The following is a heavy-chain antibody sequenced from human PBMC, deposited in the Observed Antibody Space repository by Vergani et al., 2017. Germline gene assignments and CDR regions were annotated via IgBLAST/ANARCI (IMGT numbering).Heavy chain of an antibody. J-gene: IGHJ4*02. CDR2: INSDGSST. CDR1: GFTFSSYW. D-gene: IGHD3-10*01. CDR3: ARDYLDFSGSGSPYYFDH. Sequence: EVQLVESGGGLVQPGGSLRLSCAASGFTFSSYWMHWVRQAPGKGLVLVSRINSDGSSTSYADSVKGRFTISRDNAKNTLYLQMNSLRAEDTAVYYCARDYLDFSGSGSPYYFDHWGQGTQVTVSS. V-gene: IGHV3-74*01.